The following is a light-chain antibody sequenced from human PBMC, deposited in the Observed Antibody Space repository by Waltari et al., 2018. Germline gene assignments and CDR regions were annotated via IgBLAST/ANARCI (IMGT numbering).Light chain of an antibody. J-gene: IGLJ2*01. Sequence: QSALAQPASVSGSPGQSITIPCTGSSSYIWRYNLVSWYQQHPGKAPKLMIYEASKRPSGVSTLCSGSKSGDTASLTISGLQAEDEADYYCCSYAGSSTHVVFGGGTKLTVL. V-gene: IGLV2-23*01. CDR1: SSYIWRYNL. CDR2: EAS. CDR3: CSYAGSSTHVV.